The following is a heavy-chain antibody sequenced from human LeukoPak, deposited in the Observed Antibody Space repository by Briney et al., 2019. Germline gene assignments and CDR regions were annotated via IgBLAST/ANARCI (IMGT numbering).Heavy chain of an antibody. J-gene: IGHJ4*02. D-gene: IGHD4-17*01. V-gene: IGHV4-59*08. CDR2: IYYSGST. Sequence: SETLSLTCTVSGGSISSYYWSWIRQPPGKGLEWIGYIYYSGSTNYNPSLKTRVTISVDTSKNQFSLKLSSVTAADTAVYYCARRLTTVSGDYFDCWGQGTLVTVSS. CDR1: GGSISSYY. CDR3: ARRLTTVSGDYFDC.